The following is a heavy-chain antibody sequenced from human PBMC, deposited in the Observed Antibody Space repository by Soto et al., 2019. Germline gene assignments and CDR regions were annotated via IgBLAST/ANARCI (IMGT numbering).Heavy chain of an antibody. J-gene: IGHJ4*02. D-gene: IGHD2-2*01. CDR3: ARDTLVPAAMGVFGL. CDR1: GFTFSSYA. V-gene: IGHV3-23*01. Sequence: GVLRLSCAASGFTFSSYAMSWVRQAPGKGLEWVSAISGSGGSTYYAPSVKGRFTISRDNSKNTLYLQMNSLRAEDTAVYYCARDTLVPAAMGVFGLWGQGTLVTVSS. CDR2: ISGSGGST.